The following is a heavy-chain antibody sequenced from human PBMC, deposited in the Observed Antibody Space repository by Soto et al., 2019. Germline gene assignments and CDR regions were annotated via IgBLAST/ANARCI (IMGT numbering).Heavy chain of an antibody. CDR1: GGSISSGGYY. Sequence: PSETLSLTCTVSGGSISSGGYYWSWIRQHPGQGLEWIGYIYYSGSTYYNPSLKSRVTISVDTSKNQFSLKLSSVTAADTAVYYCARVNVLRFLEWLPQNNWFDPWGQGTLVTVSS. J-gene: IGHJ5*02. CDR2: IYYSGST. D-gene: IGHD3-3*01. V-gene: IGHV4-31*03. CDR3: ARVNVLRFLEWLPQNNWFDP.